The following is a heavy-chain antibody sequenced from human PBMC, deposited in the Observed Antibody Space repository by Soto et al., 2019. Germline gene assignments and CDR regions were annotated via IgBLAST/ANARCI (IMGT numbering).Heavy chain of an antibody. CDR2: ISSSSSYI. V-gene: IGHV3-21*05. D-gene: IGHD2-15*01. Sequence: GGSLRLSCAASGFTFSSYSMNWVRQAPGKGLEWVSYISSSSSYIYYADSVKGRFTISRDNAKNSLYLQMNSLRAEDTAVYYCARDSRGGMPHSMDVWGQGTTVTVSS. J-gene: IGHJ6*02. CDR3: ARDSRGGMPHSMDV. CDR1: GFTFSSYS.